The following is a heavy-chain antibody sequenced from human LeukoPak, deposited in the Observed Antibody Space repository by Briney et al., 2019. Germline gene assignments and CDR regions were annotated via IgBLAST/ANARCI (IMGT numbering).Heavy chain of an antibody. CDR3: ARVVGSGWDHDAFDI. CDR1: GFTFSNYW. V-gene: IGHV3-7*01. D-gene: IGHD6-19*01. J-gene: IGHJ3*02. Sequence: GGSLRLSCAASGFTFSNYWMSWVRQAPGKGLEWVANIKQDGSEKYYVDSVKGRFTISRDNAKNSLYLQMNSLRAEDTAVYYCARVVGSGWDHDAFDIWGQGTMVTVSS. CDR2: IKQDGSEK.